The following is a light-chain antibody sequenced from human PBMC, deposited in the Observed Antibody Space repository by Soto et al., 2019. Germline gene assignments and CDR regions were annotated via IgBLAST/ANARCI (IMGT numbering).Light chain of an antibody. CDR1: SSDVGGYNY. J-gene: IGLJ1*01. CDR3: TSYAGGNNV. V-gene: IGLV2-8*01. CDR2: EVN. Sequence: QSALTQPPSASGSPGQSVTISCTGTSSDVGGYNYVSWYQQYPGKVPKLMVYEVNKRPSGVPDRFSGSKSGNTASLTVSGLQAEDEADYYCTSYAGGNNVFGTGIKLTVL.